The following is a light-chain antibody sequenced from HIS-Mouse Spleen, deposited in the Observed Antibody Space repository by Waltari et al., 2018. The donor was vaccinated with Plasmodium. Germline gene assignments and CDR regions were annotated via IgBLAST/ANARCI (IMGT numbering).Light chain of an antibody. CDR1: TIGRNS. Sequence: SYVLTQPPSLSVAPGQPARLTWGGKTIGRNSSAWYQQKPGQAPGLVVYDDSDRPSGIPERFSGSNSGNTATLTISRVEAGDEADYYCQVWDSSSDHPVFGGGTKLTVL. CDR2: DDS. V-gene: IGLV3-21*02. CDR3: QVWDSSSDHPV. J-gene: IGLJ2*01.